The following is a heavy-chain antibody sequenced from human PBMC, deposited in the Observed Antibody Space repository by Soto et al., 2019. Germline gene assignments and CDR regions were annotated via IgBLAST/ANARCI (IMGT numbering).Heavy chain of an antibody. D-gene: IGHD1-1*01. CDR1: GYTFTSYG. V-gene: IGHV1-18*01. CDR2: ISAYNGNT. Sequence: ASVKVSCKASGYTFTSYGISWVRQAPGQGLEWMGWISAYNGNTNYAQKLQGRVTMTTDTSTSTAYMELRSLRSDDTAVYYCARDQEPGEERYYMAFWGKGSSVTVSS. J-gene: IGHJ6*03. CDR3: ARDQEPGEERYYMAF.